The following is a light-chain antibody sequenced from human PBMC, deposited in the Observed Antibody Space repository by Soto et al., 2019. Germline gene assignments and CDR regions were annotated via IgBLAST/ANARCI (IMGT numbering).Light chain of an antibody. Sequence: QSALTQPPSASGSPGQSVTISCTGTSSDIGTYDYVSWYQHLPDKAPKLIIYEVSKRPSGVPDRFSGSKSGNTASLTVSGLQAEDEGDYYCQSYDSGLRALYVFGTGTKLTVL. CDR3: QSYDSGLRALYV. V-gene: IGLV2-8*01. CDR2: EVS. CDR1: SSDIGTYDY. J-gene: IGLJ1*01.